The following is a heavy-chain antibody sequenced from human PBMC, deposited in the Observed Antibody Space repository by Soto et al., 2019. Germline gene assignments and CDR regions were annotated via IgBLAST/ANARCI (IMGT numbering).Heavy chain of an antibody. Sequence: PSETLSLTCTVSGGSVSSGSYYWSWIRQPPGKGLEWIGYIYYSGSTNYNPSLKSRVTISVDTSKNQFSLKLSSVTAAGTAGYYCARDPALLTASGWFDTWGQGTLVTVSS. J-gene: IGHJ5*02. CDR2: IYYSGST. CDR3: ARDPALLTASGWFDT. D-gene: IGHD3-9*01. CDR1: GGSVSSGSYY. V-gene: IGHV4-61*01.